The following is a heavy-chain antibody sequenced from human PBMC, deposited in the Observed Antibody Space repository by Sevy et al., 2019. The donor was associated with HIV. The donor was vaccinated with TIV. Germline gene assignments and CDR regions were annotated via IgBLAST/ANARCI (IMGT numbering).Heavy chain of an antibody. CDR2: IRFDASTK. V-gene: IGHV3-30*02. CDR3: AKDLTGRYTSSSGDFDY. D-gene: IGHD6-6*01. CDR1: GFTFSNYG. Sequence: GGSLRLSCAASGFTFSNYGMHWVRQAPGKGLEWVAVIRFDASTKYYKDSVKGRFTASRDNAKNILYLQMNSLRPEDTAVYYCAKDLTGRYTSSSGDFDYWGQGTLVTVSS. J-gene: IGHJ4*02.